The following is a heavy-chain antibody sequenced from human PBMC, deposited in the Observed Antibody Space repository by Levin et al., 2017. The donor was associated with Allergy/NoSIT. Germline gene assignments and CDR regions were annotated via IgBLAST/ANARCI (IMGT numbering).Heavy chain of an antibody. D-gene: IGHD5-12*01. CDR2: IYYSGST. CDR3: ARDYSGYDLGNGAFDI. V-gene: IGHV4-31*03. CDR1: GGSISSGGYY. J-gene: IGHJ3*02. Sequence: TLSLTCTVSGGSISSGGYYWSWIRQHPGKGLEWIGYIYYSGSTYYNPSLKSRVTISVDTSKNQFSLKLSSVTAADTAVYYCARDYSGYDLGNGAFDIWGQGTMVTVSS.